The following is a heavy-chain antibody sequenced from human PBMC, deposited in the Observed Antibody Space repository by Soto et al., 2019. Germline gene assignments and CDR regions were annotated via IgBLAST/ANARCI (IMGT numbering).Heavy chain of an antibody. Sequence: EVQLLESGGGLVQPGGSLRLSCAASGFTFSSYAMSWVRQAPGKGLEWVSGISDSGGSTYYAASVKGRFTISRDNSKNTLYLQMNSLRAEDTAVYYCAKGRAMTTFYYFDYWGQGTLVTVSS. CDR2: ISDSGGST. CDR3: AKGRAMTTFYYFDY. V-gene: IGHV3-23*01. D-gene: IGHD4-4*01. J-gene: IGHJ4*02. CDR1: GFTFSSYA.